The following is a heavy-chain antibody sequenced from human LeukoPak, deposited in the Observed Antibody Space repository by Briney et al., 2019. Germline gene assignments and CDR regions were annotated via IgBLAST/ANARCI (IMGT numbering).Heavy chain of an antibody. CDR2: ISGSGGST. CDR3: AKDLSSGWYGGSDY. V-gene: IGHV3-23*01. CDR1: GFIFSTYA. D-gene: IGHD6-19*01. Sequence: GGSLRLSCATSGFIFSTYALSWVRQAPGKGLEWASSISGSGGSTYHADSVKGRFTISRDNAKNSLYLQMNSLRAEDTALYYCAKDLSSGWYGGSDYWGQGTLVTVSS. J-gene: IGHJ4*02.